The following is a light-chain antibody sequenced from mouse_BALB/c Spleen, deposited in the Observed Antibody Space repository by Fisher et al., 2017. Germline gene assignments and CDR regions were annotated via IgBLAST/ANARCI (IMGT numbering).Light chain of an antibody. CDR3: QQYHSYPPT. CDR2: DTS. J-gene: IGKJ2*01. Sequence: IVMTQSPAIMSASPGEKVTMTCSASSSVSYMHWYQQKSGTSPKRWIYDTSKLASGVPARFSGSGSGTSYSLTINSMEAEDAATYYCQQYHSYPPTFGGGTKLEIK. CDR1: SSVSY. V-gene: IGKV4-59*01.